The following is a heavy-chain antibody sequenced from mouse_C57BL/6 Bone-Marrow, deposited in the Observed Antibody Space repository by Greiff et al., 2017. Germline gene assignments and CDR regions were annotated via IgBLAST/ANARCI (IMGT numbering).Heavy chain of an antibody. J-gene: IGHJ4*01. CDR3: ARGYYGSPYAMDY. CDR1: GYTFTSYG. CDR2: IYPRSGNT. Sequence: VKLQESGAELARPGASVKLSCKASGYTFTSYGISWVKQRTGQGLEWIGEIYPRSGNTYYNEKFKGKATLTADKSSSTAYMELRSLTAEDSAVYFWARGYYGSPYAMDYRGQGTSVTVSS. V-gene: IGHV1-81*01. D-gene: IGHD1-1*01.